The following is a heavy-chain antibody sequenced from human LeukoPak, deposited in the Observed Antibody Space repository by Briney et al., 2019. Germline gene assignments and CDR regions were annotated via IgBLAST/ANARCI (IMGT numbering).Heavy chain of an antibody. CDR2: ISSNGGST. CDR1: GFTFSSYA. Sequence: PGGSLRLSCVVSGFTFSSYAMHWVRQAPGKGLEYVSAISSNGGSTYYANSVKGRFTISRDNSKNTLYLQMGSLRVEDMAVYYCAKDIAVAGTLDYWGQGTLVTVSS. D-gene: IGHD6-19*01. V-gene: IGHV3-64*01. J-gene: IGHJ4*02. CDR3: AKDIAVAGTLDY.